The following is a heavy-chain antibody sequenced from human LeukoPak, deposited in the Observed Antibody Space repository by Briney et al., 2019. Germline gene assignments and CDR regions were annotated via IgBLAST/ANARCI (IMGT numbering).Heavy chain of an antibody. D-gene: IGHD6-13*01. V-gene: IGHV3-21*04. J-gene: IGHJ4*02. CDR1: GFTFSSYS. CDR3: ARGGLAATFYY. Sequence: GGSLRLSCAASGFTFSSYSMNWVRQAPGKGLEWVSSISSSSTYIYSADSVKGRFTISRDNAKNSLYLQMDSLRAEDTAVYYCARGGLAATFYYWGQGTLVTVSS. CDR2: ISSSSTYI.